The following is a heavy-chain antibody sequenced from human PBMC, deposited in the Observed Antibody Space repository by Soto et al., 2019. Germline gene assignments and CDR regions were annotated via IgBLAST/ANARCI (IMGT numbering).Heavy chain of an antibody. Sequence: QVQLVQSGAEVQKPGSSVKVSCKTFGGSFRRYAITWVRQAPGQGLAWMGGIIPILGAANYAQKFQGRVTISADESTNTAYMEMHSLTSDDTAVYYCARGSLVARRGGRPNDYWGQGTLVTVSS. CDR1: GGSFRRYA. V-gene: IGHV1-69*01. D-gene: IGHD2-15*01. CDR2: IIPILGAA. CDR3: ARGSLVARRGGRPNDY. J-gene: IGHJ4*02.